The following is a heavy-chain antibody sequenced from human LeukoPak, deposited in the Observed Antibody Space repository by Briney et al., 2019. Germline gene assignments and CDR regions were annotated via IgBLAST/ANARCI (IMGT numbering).Heavy chain of an antibody. D-gene: IGHD3-3*01. CDR3: ARGSHYDFWSGYSPYYYYYMDV. CDR1: GGSISSGSYY. V-gene: IGHV4-61*02. Sequence: SETLSLTCTVSGGSISSGSYYWSWIRQPAGKGLEWIGRIYTSGSTNYNPSLKSRVTISVDTSKKQFSLKLSSVTAADTAVYYCARGSHYDFWSGYSPYYYYYMDVWGKGTTVTVSS. J-gene: IGHJ6*03. CDR2: IYTSGST.